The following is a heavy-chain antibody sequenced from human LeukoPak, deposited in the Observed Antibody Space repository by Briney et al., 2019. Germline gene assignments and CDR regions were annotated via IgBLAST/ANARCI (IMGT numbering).Heavy chain of an antibody. CDR1: GFTFRSYA. V-gene: IGHV3-30-3*01. D-gene: IGHD4-11*01. Sequence: GGSLRLSCAASGFTFRSYAMHWVRQAPGKGLEWVAVISYDGSNKYYADSVKGRFTISRDNSKNTLYLQMNSLRAEDTAVYYCITTERDRDYWGQGTLVTVSS. J-gene: IGHJ4*02. CDR3: ITTERDRDY. CDR2: ISYDGSNK.